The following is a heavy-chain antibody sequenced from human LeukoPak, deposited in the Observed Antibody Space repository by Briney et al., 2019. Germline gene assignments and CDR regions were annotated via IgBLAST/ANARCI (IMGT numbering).Heavy chain of an antibody. CDR1: GLTFDAYA. J-gene: IGHJ4*02. CDR2: ISGDGGST. Sequence: SGGSLGLSCAASGLTFDAYAMHWVRQAPGRGLEWVSLISGDGGSTYYADSVKGRFTISRDNSKNSVYLQMNSLRTEDTALYYCAKDIYCIGGSCYSHFDYWGQGTLVTVSS. D-gene: IGHD2-15*01. CDR3: AKDIYCIGGSCYSHFDY. V-gene: IGHV3-43*02.